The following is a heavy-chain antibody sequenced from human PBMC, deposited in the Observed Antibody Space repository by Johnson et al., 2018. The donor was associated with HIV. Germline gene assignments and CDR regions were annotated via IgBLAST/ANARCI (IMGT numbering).Heavy chain of an antibody. CDR2: IKQDGSEK. J-gene: IGHJ3*02. CDR3: ARGYSGYDDAFDI. D-gene: IGHD5-12*01. V-gene: IGHV3-7*04. Sequence: EVQLVESGGGLIQPGGSLRLSCAASGFTVSSNYMSWVRQAPGKGLEWVANIKQDGSEKYYVDSVKGRFTISRDNAKNSLYLQMNSLRAEDTAVYYCARGYSGYDDAFDIWGQGTMVTVSS. CDR1: GFTVSSNY.